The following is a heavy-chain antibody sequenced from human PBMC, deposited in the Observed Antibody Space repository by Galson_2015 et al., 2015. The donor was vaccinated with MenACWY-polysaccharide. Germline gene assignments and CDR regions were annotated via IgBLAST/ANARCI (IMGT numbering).Heavy chain of an antibody. Sequence: SVKVSCKASGHTLTGYYIHWVRQAPGQGLEWMGRINPNSGGTNYAQKFQGRVTMTRDKSISTAQMEMSRLRSDDTAVYYCAREAPLHSTGWLGSYQNVMDVCGHGTTFTVSS. J-gene: IGHJ6*02. CDR1: GHTLTGYY. CDR3: AREAPLHSTGWLGSYQNVMDV. V-gene: IGHV1-2*06. D-gene: IGHD6-13*01. CDR2: INPNSGGT.